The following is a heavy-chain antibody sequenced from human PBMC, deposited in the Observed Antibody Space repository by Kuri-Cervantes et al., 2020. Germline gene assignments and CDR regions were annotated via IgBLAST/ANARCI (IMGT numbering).Heavy chain of an antibody. CDR1: GYSISSGYY. CDR2: IYHSGGT. D-gene: IGHD3-3*02. CDR3: ARHFRDYYYMDV. Sequence: SETLSPTCAVSGYSISSGYYWGWIRQPPGKGLEWIGSIYHSGGTYYNPSLKSRVTISVDTSKNQFSLKLSSVTAADTVVYYCARHFRDYYYMDVWGKGTTVTVSS. V-gene: IGHV4-38-2*01. J-gene: IGHJ6*03.